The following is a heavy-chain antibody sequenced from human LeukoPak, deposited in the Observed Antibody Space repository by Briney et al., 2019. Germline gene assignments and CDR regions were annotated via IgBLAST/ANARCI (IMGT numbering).Heavy chain of an antibody. CDR1: GGSISSYY. D-gene: IGHD2-15*01. J-gene: IGHJ4*02. CDR2: IYTGGST. Sequence: SETLSLTCTVSGGSISSYYWSWIRQPAGKGLEWIGRIYTGGSTNYNPSLKSRVTMSVDTSKNQFSLKLSSVTAADTAVYYCAREVYCSGGSCYSFDYWGQGTLVTVSS. CDR3: AREVYCSGGSCYSFDY. V-gene: IGHV4-4*07.